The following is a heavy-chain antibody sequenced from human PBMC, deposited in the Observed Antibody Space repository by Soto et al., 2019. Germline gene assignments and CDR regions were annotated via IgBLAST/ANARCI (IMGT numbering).Heavy chain of an antibody. Sequence: GGSLRLSCAASGFTYSVTWMSWVRQPPGKGLEWVANIKQDGSDKNYVDSVKGRFTISRDNTKNSLFLQMNSLRAEDTAVYYCVRGGGHFANWGQGTPVTVSS. V-gene: IGHV3-7*03. CDR3: VRGGGHFAN. CDR2: IKQDGSDK. CDR1: GFTYSVTW. J-gene: IGHJ4*02.